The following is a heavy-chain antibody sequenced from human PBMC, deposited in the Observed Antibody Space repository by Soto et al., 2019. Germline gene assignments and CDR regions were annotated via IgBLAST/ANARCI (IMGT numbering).Heavy chain of an antibody. CDR2: ISAYNGNT. Sequence: GASVKVSCKASGYTFTSYGISWVRQAPGQGLEWMGWISAYNGNTNYAQKLQGRVTMTTDTSTSTAYMELRSLRSDDTAVYYCARPHVRGVIFAAFDYWGQGTLVTVSS. J-gene: IGHJ4*02. CDR3: ARPHVRGVIFAAFDY. CDR1: GYTFTSYG. D-gene: IGHD3-10*01. V-gene: IGHV1-18*01.